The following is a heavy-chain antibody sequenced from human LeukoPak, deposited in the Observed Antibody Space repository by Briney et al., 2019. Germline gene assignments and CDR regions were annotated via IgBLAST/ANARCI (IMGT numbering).Heavy chain of an antibody. D-gene: IGHD3-10*01. CDR3: ARDLPITMVRGVTFYYSYGMDV. CDR1: GLTFSIYA. Sequence: GRSLRLSCAASGLTFSIYAMHWVRQAPDKGLEWVAVISYDGNKKYYTNSVKCGFTISSDNSNTTLYLQMSGLRAEDTAVYYCARDLPITMVRGVTFYYSYGMDVWGQGATVTVSS. J-gene: IGHJ6*02. CDR2: ISYDGNKK. V-gene: IGHV3-30-3*01.